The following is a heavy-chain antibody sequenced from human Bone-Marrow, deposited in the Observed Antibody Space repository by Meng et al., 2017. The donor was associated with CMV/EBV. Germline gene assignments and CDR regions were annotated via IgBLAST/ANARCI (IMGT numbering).Heavy chain of an antibody. J-gene: IGHJ4*02. CDR3: AKEWDFWSGYPQNYFDY. CDR2: ISYDGSNK. CDR1: GFTFSSYA. D-gene: IGHD3-3*01. Sequence: LSLTCAASGFTFSSYAMHWVRQAPGKGLEWVAVISYDGSNKYYADSVKGRFTISRDNSKNTLYLQMNSLRGEDTAVYYCAKEWDFWSGYPQNYFDYWGQGTLVTVSS. V-gene: IGHV3-30*04.